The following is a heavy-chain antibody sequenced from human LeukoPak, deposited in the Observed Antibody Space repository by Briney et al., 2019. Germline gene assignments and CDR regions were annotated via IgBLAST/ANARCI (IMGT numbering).Heavy chain of an antibody. CDR3: AKQMAVDYFDY. V-gene: IGHV3-30*18. Sequence: PGGSLRLSCAASGFTFSNFGMHWVRQAPGKGQEWVAVISYDGKNEYYTDSVKGRFTISRDNAKNTLYLQMNSLRAEDTAVYYCAKQMAVDYFDYWGQGTLVTVSS. CDR1: GFTFSNFG. CDR2: ISYDGKNE. J-gene: IGHJ4*02. D-gene: IGHD5-24*01.